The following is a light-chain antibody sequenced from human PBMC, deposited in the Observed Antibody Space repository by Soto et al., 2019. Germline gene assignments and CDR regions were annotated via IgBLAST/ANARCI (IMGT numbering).Light chain of an antibody. J-gene: IGLJ3*02. CDR2: EVN. CDR3: CSHVGGSSPQWV. Sequence: QYALTQPASVSGSPGQSITISCTGTSNDVGGYNLVSWFQQHPGKAPKLMISEVNKRPSGVSNRFSGSKSANTASLTISGLQAEDDADYYCCSHVGGSSPQWVFGGGTKLTVL. V-gene: IGLV2-23*02. CDR1: SNDVGGYNL.